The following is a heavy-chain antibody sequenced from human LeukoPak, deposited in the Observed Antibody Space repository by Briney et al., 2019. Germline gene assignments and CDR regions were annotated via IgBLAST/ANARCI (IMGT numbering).Heavy chain of an antibody. J-gene: IGHJ3*02. Sequence: PGGTLRLSCAASGFTFSSYGMHWVRQAPGKGLEWVALISYDGSNKYYVDSVKGRFTISGDNSKNTLYLQMNSLSAEDTSVYYCAKDYSRSWYDAFDIWGQGTMVTVSS. V-gene: IGHV3-30*18. CDR3: AKDYSRSWYDAFDI. CDR2: ISYDGSNK. D-gene: IGHD6-13*01. CDR1: GFTFSSYG.